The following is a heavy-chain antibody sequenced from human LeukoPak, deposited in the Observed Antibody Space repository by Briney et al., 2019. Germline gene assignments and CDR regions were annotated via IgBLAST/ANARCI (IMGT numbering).Heavy chain of an antibody. J-gene: IGHJ4*02. CDR2: MNPNSGNT. Sequence: GASVKVSCKAPGYTFTSYDINWVRQATGQGLEWMGWMNPNSGNTGYAQKFQGRVTITRNTSISTAYMELSSLRSEDTAVYYCARGGAGYYDSSGYLTDWGQGTLVTVSS. D-gene: IGHD3-22*01. CDR1: GYTFTSYD. CDR3: ARGGAGYYDSSGYLTD. V-gene: IGHV1-8*03.